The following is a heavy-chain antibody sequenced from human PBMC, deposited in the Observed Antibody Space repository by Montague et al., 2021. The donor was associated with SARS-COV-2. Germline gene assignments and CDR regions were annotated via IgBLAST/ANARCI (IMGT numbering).Heavy chain of an antibody. Sequence: SETLSLTCAVHGGSFSTYSWNWIRQPPGKGLEWIGEIHHGGSTNYNPSLKSRVTISAETSKYQFSLKLTSAAAADTAVYYCERLGDGVVTSPILGVGPDYCYSSLVVWGKGTTVTVSS. D-gene: IGHD3-10*01. CDR3: ERLGDGVVTSPILGVGPDYCYSSLVV. CDR2: IHHGGST. V-gene: IGHV4-34*01. J-gene: IGHJ6*04. CDR1: GGSFSTYS.